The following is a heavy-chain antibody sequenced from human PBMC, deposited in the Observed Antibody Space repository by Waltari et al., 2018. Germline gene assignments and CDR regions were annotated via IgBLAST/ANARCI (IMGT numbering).Heavy chain of an antibody. CDR1: GFTFSSYS. CDR3: AYDYGDY. J-gene: IGHJ4*02. Sequence: EVQLVESGGGLVKPGGSLRLSCAASGFTFSSYSMNWVRQTPGKRLGCVSSISSSSSYIYYADSVKGRFTISRDNAKNSLYLQMNILRAEDTAVYYCAYDYGDYWGQGTLVTVSS. CDR2: ISSSSSYI. V-gene: IGHV3-21*01.